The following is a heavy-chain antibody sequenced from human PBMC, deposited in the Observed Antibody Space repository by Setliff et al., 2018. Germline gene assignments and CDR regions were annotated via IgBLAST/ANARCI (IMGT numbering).Heavy chain of an antibody. J-gene: IGHJ4*02. CDR2: IYSDGVR. D-gene: IGHD3-10*01. CDR3: ARDTDYYGSGTSGYFDY. CDR1: GFSVSSNF. V-gene: IGHV3-66*02. Sequence: GGSLRLSCAVSGFSVSSNFMSWVRQAPGKGLEWVSVIYSDGVRYSADSLKGRFTISRDTSKNTLYLQMNSLRPEDTAVYYCARDTDYYGSGTSGYFDYWGQGTLVTVSS.